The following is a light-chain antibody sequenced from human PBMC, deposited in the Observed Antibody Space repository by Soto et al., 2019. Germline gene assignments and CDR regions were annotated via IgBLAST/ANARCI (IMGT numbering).Light chain of an antibody. CDR3: QQANSFPIT. CDR2: AAS. J-gene: IGKJ5*01. Sequence: DIQMTQPPSSVSASVGDRVTITCRASQGISRWLAWYQQKPGKAPKLLVYAASSLQSGVPSRFSGSGSGTDFTLTISSLQPEDFATYYCQQANSFPITFGQGTRLEIK. V-gene: IGKV1D-12*01. CDR1: QGISRW.